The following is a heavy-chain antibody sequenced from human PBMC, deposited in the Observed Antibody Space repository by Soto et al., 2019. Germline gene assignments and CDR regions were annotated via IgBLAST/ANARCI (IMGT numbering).Heavy chain of an antibody. CDR2: IKQDGSEK. CDR3: ARDRDSSGYYWGKDY. D-gene: IGHD3-22*01. V-gene: IGHV3-7*05. CDR1: GFTFSSYW. J-gene: IGHJ4*02. Sequence: EVQLVESGGGLVQPGGSLRLSCAASGFTFSSYWMSWVRQAPGKGLEWVANIKQDGSEKYYVDSVKGRFTISRDNAKNSRYLQMNSLRAEDTAVYYCARDRDSSGYYWGKDYWGQGTLVTVSS.